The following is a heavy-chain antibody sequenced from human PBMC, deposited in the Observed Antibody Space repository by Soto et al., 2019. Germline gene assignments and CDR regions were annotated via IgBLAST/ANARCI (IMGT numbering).Heavy chain of an antibody. CDR3: ARDYGDFWYYCGMDV. V-gene: IGHV1-3*01. CDR2: INAGNGNT. Sequence: ASGKVSCKAPAYAFTSSAINCVRQAPGQMLEWMGWINAGNGNTKYSQKFQGRVTITRDTSASTAYMELSSLRSEDTAVYYCARDYGDFWYYCGMDVWGQGTTATVSS. J-gene: IGHJ6*02. CDR1: AYAFTSSA. D-gene: IGHD3-3*01.